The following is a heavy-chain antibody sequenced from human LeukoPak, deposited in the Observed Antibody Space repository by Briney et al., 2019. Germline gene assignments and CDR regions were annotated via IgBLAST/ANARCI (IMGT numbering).Heavy chain of an antibody. J-gene: IGHJ3*02. CDR2: ISSSSSTI. Sequence: GGSLRLSCAASGFSFSSYTMNWVRQAPGKGLEWVSYISSSSSTIYYADSVKGRFTISRDNAKNSLYLQMNSLRDEDTAVYYCARDLSIRGNDAFDIWGQGTMVTVSS. CDR1: GFSFSSYT. D-gene: IGHD6-6*01. CDR3: ARDLSIRGNDAFDI. V-gene: IGHV3-48*02.